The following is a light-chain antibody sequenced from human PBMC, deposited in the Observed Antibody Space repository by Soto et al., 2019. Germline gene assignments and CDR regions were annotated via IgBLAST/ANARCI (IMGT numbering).Light chain of an antibody. J-gene: IGLJ3*02. V-gene: IGLV2-11*01. CDR2: DVS. CDR3: CSYAGSYTWV. CDR1: SSDVGGYNY. Sequence: QSALTQPRSVSGSPGQSVTISCTGNSSDVGGYNYVSWYQQHPGKAPKLMIYDVSKRPSGVPDRFSGSKSGNTASLTISGLQAEDEADYYCCSYAGSYTWVFGGRTKVTVL.